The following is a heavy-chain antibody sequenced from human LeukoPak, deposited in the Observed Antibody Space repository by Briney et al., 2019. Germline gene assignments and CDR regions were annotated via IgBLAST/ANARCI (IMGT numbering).Heavy chain of an antibody. V-gene: IGHV3-15*01. Sequence: PGGSLRLSCAASGFTFSDAWMNWLRQAPGKGLEWVGHIKSKVHGGKLEYAAPVKGRFTISRDDSENTLHLQMSSLTTEDTAVYYCATDRDSTHLKDWGQGTLVTVSS. CDR2: IKSKVHGGKL. CDR1: GFTFSDAW. J-gene: IGHJ4*02. D-gene: IGHD5-24*01. CDR3: ATDRDSTHLKD.